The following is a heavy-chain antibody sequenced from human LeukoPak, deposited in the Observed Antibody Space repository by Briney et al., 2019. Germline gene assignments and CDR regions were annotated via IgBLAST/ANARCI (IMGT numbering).Heavy chain of an antibody. J-gene: IGHJ5*02. CDR3: ARVLRGPAAIGNNWFDP. Sequence: PSETLSLTCTVSGGSISSGDYYWSWIRQPPGKGLEWIGYIYYSGSTYYNPSLKSRFTISVDTSKNPFSLTLSSVTAADPPAYYGARVLRGPAAIGNNWFDPGGQGTLVTVSP. CDR2: IYYSGST. D-gene: IGHD2-2*02. V-gene: IGHV4-30-4*08. CDR1: GGSISSGDYY.